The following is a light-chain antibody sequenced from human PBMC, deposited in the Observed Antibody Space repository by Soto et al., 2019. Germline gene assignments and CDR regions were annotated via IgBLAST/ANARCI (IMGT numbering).Light chain of an antibody. CDR1: SSDVGEYNY. CDR2: EVR. CDR3: SSYKSTSTLYV. J-gene: IGLJ1*01. Sequence: QSVLTQPASVSGSLGQSITISCTGTSSDVGEYNYVSWYQQHPGKAPKLMIYEVRNRPSGVSNRFSGSKSGNTASLTISGLQPEDEADYYCSSYKSTSTLYVFGTGTKVTV. V-gene: IGLV2-14*01.